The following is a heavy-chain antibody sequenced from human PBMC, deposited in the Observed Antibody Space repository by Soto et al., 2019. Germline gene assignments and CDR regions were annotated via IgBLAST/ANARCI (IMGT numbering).Heavy chain of an antibody. Sequence: ASVKVSCKASGYTFTSYGISWVRQAPGQGLEWMGWISAYNGNTNYAQKLQDRVTMTTDTSTSTAYMELRSLRSDDTAVYYCARVLYMDQRIAVAGSYFDYRAQGTLVTVSS. CDR2: ISAYNGNT. V-gene: IGHV1-18*01. J-gene: IGHJ4*02. D-gene: IGHD6-19*01. CDR3: ARVLYMDQRIAVAGSYFDY. CDR1: GYTFTSYG.